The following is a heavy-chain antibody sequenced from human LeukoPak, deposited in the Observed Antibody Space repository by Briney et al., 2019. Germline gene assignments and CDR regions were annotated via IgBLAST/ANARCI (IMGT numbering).Heavy chain of an antibody. CDR2: INPSGGST. D-gene: IGHD1-26*01. CDR1: GYTFTSYY. J-gene: IGHJ6*03. Sequence: ASVKVSCKASGYTFTSYYMHWVRQAPGQGLEWMGIINPSGGSTSYAQKFQGRVTMTRDMSTSTVYMELSSLRSEDTAVYYCARDRQRGNYFRNYYYYMDVWGKGTTVTVSS. CDR3: ARDRQRGNYFRNYYYYMDV. V-gene: IGHV1-46*01.